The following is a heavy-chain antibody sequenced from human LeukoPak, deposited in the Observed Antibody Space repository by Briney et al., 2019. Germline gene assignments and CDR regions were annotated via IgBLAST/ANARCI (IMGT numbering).Heavy chain of an antibody. CDR1: GFTFTSSA. J-gene: IGHJ4*02. CDR2: IVVGSGNT. V-gene: IGHV1-58*02. Sequence: ASVKVSCKASGFTFTSSAMQWVRQARGQRLEWIGWIVVGSGNTNYAQKFQERVTITRDMSTSTAYMELSSLRSEDTAVYYCAADFGTAMVFGHWGQGTLVTVSS. D-gene: IGHD5-18*01. CDR3: AADFGTAMVFGH.